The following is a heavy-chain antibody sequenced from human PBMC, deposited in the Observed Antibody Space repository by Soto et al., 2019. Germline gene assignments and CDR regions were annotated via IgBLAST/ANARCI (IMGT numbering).Heavy chain of an antibody. J-gene: IGHJ4*02. CDR2: VYYSGTT. D-gene: IGHD3-10*01. CDR1: GCSISSYY. CDR3: AKVGSGNYFRAFDS. Sequence: SETLSLTCTVSGCSISSYYWSWIRQPPGKGLEWIGYVYYSGTTKYNPSLKSRITISIEKSKNQFSLKLSSVTAADTAVYYCAKVGSGNYFRAFDSWGQGTLVTVS. V-gene: IGHV4-59*01.